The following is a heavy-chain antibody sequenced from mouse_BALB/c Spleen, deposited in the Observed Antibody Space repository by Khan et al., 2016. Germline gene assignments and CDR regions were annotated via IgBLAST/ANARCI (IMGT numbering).Heavy chain of an antibody. CDR2: ISYSGST. CDR1: GYSITSDYA. J-gene: IGHJ2*01. D-gene: IGHD4-1*01. V-gene: IGHV3-2*02. Sequence: EVQLQESGPGLVKPSQSLSLTCTVTGYSITSDYAWNWIRQFPGNKLEWMGYISYSGSTSYNPSLKSRISITRDTSKNQFFLQLNSVTTEDTATYYCARRITGRYFDYWGQGTTLTVSS. CDR3: ARRITGRYFDY.